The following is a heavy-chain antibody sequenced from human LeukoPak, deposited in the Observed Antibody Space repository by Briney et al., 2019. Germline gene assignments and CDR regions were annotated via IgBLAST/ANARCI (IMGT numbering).Heavy chain of an antibody. CDR3: ARKGDCSSTSCYHY. V-gene: IGHV3-21*01. D-gene: IGHD2-2*01. J-gene: IGHJ4*02. CDR1: GFTFSSYS. CDR2: ISSSSSYI. Sequence: GGSLRLSCAASGFTFSSYSMNWVRQAPGKGLEWVSSISSSSSYIYYADSVKGRFTISRDNAKNSLYLQMNSLRAEDTAVYYCARKGDCSSTSCYHYWGQGTLVTVSS.